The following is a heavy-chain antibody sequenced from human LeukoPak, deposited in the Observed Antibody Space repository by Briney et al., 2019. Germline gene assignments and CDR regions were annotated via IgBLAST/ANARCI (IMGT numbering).Heavy chain of an antibody. CDR2: ISSSSSYI. J-gene: IGHJ5*02. Sequence: PGGSLRLSCAASGFTFSSYSMNWVRQAPGKGLEWVSSISSSSSYIYYADSVKGRFTISRDNAKNSLYLQMNSLRAEDTAVYYCARDSGDDFWSGSNWFDPWGQGTLVTVSS. V-gene: IGHV3-21*01. CDR3: ARDSGDDFWSGSNWFDP. D-gene: IGHD3-3*01. CDR1: GFTFSSYS.